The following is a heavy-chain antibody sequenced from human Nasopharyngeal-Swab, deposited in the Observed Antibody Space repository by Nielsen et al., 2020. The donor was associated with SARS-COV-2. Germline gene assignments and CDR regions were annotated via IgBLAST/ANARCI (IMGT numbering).Heavy chain of an antibody. CDR3: ARHANYDYVWGSYRPHDAFDI. CDR2: IYYSGST. J-gene: IGHJ3*02. CDR1: GGSISSYY. D-gene: IGHD3-16*02. Sequence: SETLSLTCTVSGGSISSYYWSWIRQPPGKGLEWIGYIYYSGSTNYNPSLKSRVTISVDTSKNQFSLKLSSVTAADTAVYYCARHANYDYVWGSYRPHDAFDIWGQGTMVTVS. V-gene: IGHV4-59*08.